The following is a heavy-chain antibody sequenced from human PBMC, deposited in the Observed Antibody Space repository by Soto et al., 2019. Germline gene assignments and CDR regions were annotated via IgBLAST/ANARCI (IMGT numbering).Heavy chain of an antibody. Sequence: SETLSLTCTVSGGSISSYYWSWIRQPPGKGLEWIGYIYYSGSTNYNPSLKSRVTISVDTSKNQFSLKLSSVTAADTAVYYCARARSSRDGMDVWAQGTTVTVSS. CDR2: IYYSGST. J-gene: IGHJ6*02. CDR1: GGSISSYY. CDR3: ARARSSRDGMDV. D-gene: IGHD6-13*01. V-gene: IGHV4-59*01.